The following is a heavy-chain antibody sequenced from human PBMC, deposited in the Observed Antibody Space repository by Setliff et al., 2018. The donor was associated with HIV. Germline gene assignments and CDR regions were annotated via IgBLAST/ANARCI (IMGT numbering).Heavy chain of an antibody. CDR3: AKDQGGSYRSSQNSFDY. D-gene: IGHD3-16*02. Sequence: GGSLRLSCAASGFTFSNAWMNWVRQAPGKGLEWVGRIKSKTDGGTTDYAAPVKGRFTISRDDSKSTLYLQMNSLKAEDTAVYYCAKDQGGSYRSSQNSFDYWGQGTLVTVSS. CDR1: GFTFSNAW. CDR2: IKSKTDGGTT. V-gene: IGHV3-15*01. J-gene: IGHJ4*02.